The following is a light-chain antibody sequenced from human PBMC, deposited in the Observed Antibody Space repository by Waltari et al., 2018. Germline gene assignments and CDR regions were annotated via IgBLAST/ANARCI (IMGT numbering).Light chain of an antibody. J-gene: IGKJ3*01. CDR2: AAS. V-gene: IGKV1-39*01. CDR1: QNIGAS. CDR3: QASYSTLSYT. Sequence: DIQMTQFPSSLSASVGDRLTITCRASQNIGASLNWYQQRPGKAPKLLIYAASTLHSEAPSRFSGSGSGTDVTLNISSLQPEDFATYYCQASYSTLSYTFGPGTRVDV.